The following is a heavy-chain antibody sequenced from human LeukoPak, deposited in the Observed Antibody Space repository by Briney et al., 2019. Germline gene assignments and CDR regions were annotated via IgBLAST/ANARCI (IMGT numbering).Heavy chain of an antibody. CDR2: IYYSGST. CDR1: GGSFSGYY. V-gene: IGHV4-34*01. CDR3: ARSEKGYSYGWSYFDY. J-gene: IGHJ4*02. Sequence: SETLSLTCAVYGGSFSGYYWSWIRQPPGKGLEWIGYIYYSGSTYYNPSLKSRVTISVDTTKNQFSLKLSSVTAADTAVYYCARSEKGYSYGWSYFDYWGQGTLVTVSS. D-gene: IGHD5-18*01.